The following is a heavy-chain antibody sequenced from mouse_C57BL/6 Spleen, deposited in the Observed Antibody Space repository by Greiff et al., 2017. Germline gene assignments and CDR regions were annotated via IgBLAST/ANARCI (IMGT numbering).Heavy chain of an antibody. J-gene: IGHJ4*01. CDR2: IYPGGGYT. Sequence: QVQLQQPGAELVRPGTSVKMSCKASGYTFTNYWIGWAKQRPGHGLEWIGDIYPGGGYTNYTEKFKGKATLTADKSSSTAYMQFSSLTSEDSAIYYCASTDGYAMDYWGQGTSVTVSS. V-gene: IGHV1-63*01. CDR3: ASTDGYAMDY. CDR1: GYTFTNYW.